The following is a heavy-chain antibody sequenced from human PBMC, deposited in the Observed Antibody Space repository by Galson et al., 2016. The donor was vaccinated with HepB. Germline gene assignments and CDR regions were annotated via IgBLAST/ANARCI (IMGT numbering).Heavy chain of an antibody. CDR1: GYTFINHG. Sequence: SVKVSCKASGYTFINHGISWVRQAPGQGLEWMGWTRPHKGHTKYAEKFQGRVTMTTDTSTTTVFLEVRSLRSDDTAMYYCARDALTFGGVSPFDYWGQGTLVTVSS. D-gene: IGHD3-16*01. V-gene: IGHV1-18*01. CDR2: TRPHKGHT. CDR3: ARDALTFGGVSPFDY. J-gene: IGHJ4*02.